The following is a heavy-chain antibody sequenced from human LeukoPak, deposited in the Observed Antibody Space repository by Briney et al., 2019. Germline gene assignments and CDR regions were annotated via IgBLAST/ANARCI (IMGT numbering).Heavy chain of an antibody. D-gene: IGHD1-26*01. J-gene: IGHJ4*02. CDR1: GFTFSSYS. CDR2: ISSSSSTI. Sequence: GGSLTLSCAASGFTFSSYSMNWVRQAPGKGLEWVSYISSSSSTIYYADSVKGRFTISRDNAKNSLYLQMNSLRAEDTAVYYCARGSYWALYWGQGTLVTVSS. CDR3: ARGSYWALY. V-gene: IGHV3-48*01.